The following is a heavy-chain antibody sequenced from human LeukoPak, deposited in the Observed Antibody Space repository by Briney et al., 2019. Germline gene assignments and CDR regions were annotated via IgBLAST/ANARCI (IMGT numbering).Heavy chain of an antibody. CDR1: GYTFNDYA. Sequence: GASVTVSCKASGYTFNDYAIHWVRQAPGQRPEWMGWINGVNGNTKYSQAFQDRVTITRDSSANIAYMQLSSLRSEDMAVYYCARGRGAPTNRDFYFYYYMDVWGKGTTVTVSS. CDR3: ARGRGAPTNRDFYFYYYMDV. V-gene: IGHV1-3*03. J-gene: IGHJ6*03. D-gene: IGHD7-27*01. CDR2: INGVNGNT.